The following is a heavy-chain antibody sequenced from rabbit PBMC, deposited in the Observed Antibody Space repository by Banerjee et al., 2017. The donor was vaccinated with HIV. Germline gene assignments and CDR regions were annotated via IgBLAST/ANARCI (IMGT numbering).Heavy chain of an antibody. D-gene: IGHD6-1*01. CDR1: GFSFSSSYY. CDR2: IYAGSSGST. V-gene: IGHV1S40*01. Sequence: QSLEESGGDLVKPGASLTLSCTASGFSFSSSYYMCWVRQAPGKGLEWIACIYAGSSGSTYYTSWAKGRFTISKTSSTTVTLQMTSLTAADTATYFCARRDGGYVAYGYAYYGMDLWGPGTLVTV. CDR3: ARRDGGYVAYGYAYYGMDL. J-gene: IGHJ6*01.